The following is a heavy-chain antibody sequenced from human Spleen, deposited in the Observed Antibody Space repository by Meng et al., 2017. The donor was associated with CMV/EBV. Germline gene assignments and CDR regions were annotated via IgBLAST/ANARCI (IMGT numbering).Heavy chain of an antibody. Sequence: GGSLRLSCAASGFTFSTYSMNWVRQAPGKGLEWVSYISGSTATTYYAGSVKGRFTVSRDNAKNSLFLQMDSLRGEDTAVYYCARDLRLETRGDVAFDIWGQGTMVTVSS. CDR1: GFTFSTYS. CDR3: ARDLRLETRGDVAFDI. J-gene: IGHJ3*02. CDR2: ISGSTATT. D-gene: IGHD1-1*01. V-gene: IGHV3-48*04.